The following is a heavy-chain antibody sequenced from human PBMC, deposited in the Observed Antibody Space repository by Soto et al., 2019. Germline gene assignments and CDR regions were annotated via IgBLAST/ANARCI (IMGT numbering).Heavy chain of an antibody. V-gene: IGHV3-30*03. CDR3: ATGDIVVVPAAIFY. Sequence: QVQLVESGGGVVQPGRSLRLSCAASGFTFSSYGMHWVRQAPGKGLEWVAVISYDGSNKYYADSVKGRFTISRDNSKNTLYLQMNSLRAEDTAVYYCATGDIVVVPAAIFYWGQGTLVTVPS. J-gene: IGHJ4*02. D-gene: IGHD2-2*01. CDR1: GFTFSSYG. CDR2: ISYDGSNK.